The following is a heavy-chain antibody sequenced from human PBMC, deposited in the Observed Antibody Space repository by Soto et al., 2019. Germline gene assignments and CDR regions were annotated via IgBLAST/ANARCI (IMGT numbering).Heavy chain of an antibody. J-gene: IGHJ4*02. CDR3: ARGMTTVTTLDY. V-gene: IGHV4-59*12. CDR1: GGPISSYY. CDR2: IYYSGST. D-gene: IGHD4-4*01. Sequence: SSETLSLTCTVSGGPISSYYWSWIRQPPGKGLEWIGYIYYSGSTYYNPSLKSRVTISVDTSKNQFSLKLSSVTAADTAVYYCARGMTTVTTLDYWGQGTLVTVSS.